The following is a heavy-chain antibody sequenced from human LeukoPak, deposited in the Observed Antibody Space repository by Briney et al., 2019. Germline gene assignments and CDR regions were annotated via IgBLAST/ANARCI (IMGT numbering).Heavy chain of an antibody. CDR1: GFTFSSYW. CDR3: ARVNYYGSGSYGDFDY. J-gene: IGHJ4*02. D-gene: IGHD3-10*01. Sequence: GGSLRLSCAASGFTFSSYWMNWVRQAPGKGLEWVVNIKQDGSEKYYVDSVKGRFTISRDNAKNSLYLQMNSLRAEDTAVYYCARVNYYGSGSYGDFDYWGQGTLVTVSS. V-gene: IGHV3-7*01. CDR2: IKQDGSEK.